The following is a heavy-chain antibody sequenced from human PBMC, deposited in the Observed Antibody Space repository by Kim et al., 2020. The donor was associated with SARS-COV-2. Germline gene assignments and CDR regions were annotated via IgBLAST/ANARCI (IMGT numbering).Heavy chain of an antibody. D-gene: IGHD3-10*01. CDR3: ARESTMGRGAPLDY. V-gene: IGHV4-4*07. Sequence: YHASLKSRVTMSVDTSKNPFSLTLSSVTAADTAVYYCARESTMGRGAPLDYWGQGTLVTVSS. J-gene: IGHJ4*02.